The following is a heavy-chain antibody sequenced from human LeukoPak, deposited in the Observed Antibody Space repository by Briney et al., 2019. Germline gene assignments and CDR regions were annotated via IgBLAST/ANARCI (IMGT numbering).Heavy chain of an antibody. D-gene: IGHD3-10*01. CDR3: TRGVNLYGSGSYYFDN. Sequence: NPSETLSLTCTVSGGSISSYYWSWIRQPAGKGLECFVRIYTSGGTNYNPSLKSRVTMSIDTSKNQFSLNLSSVTAADTAVYYCTRGVNLYGSGSYYFDNWGQGTLVTVSS. CDR2: IYTSGGT. CDR1: GGSISSYY. V-gene: IGHV4-4*07. J-gene: IGHJ4*02.